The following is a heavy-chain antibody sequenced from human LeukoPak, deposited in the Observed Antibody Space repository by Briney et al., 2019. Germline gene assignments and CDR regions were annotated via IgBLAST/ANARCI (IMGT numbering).Heavy chain of an antibody. CDR1: GFTFSSYA. CDR2: ISGSGGST. D-gene: IGHD2-2*01. Sequence: GSLRLSCAASGFTFSSYAMSWVRQAPGKGLEWVSAISGSGGSTYYADSVKGRFTISRDNSKNTLYLQMNSLRAEDTAVYYCAKDLPYRYCSSTSCSPTFDYWGQGTLVTVSS. J-gene: IGHJ4*02. CDR3: AKDLPYRYCSSTSCSPTFDY. V-gene: IGHV3-23*01.